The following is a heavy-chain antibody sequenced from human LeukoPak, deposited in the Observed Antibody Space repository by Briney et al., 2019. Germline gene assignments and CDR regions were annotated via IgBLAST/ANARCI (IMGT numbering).Heavy chain of an antibody. CDR3: AKAHDSSGYWFY. V-gene: IGHV3-23*01. CDR2: ISGSGGST. Sequence: GGPLRLSCAASGFTFSSYAMSWVRQAPGKGLEWVSAISGSGGSTYYPDSVKGRFTISRDNSKNTLYLQMNSLRAEDMAVYYCAKAHDSSGYWFYWGQGTLVTVSS. D-gene: IGHD3-22*01. J-gene: IGHJ4*02. CDR1: GFTFSSYA.